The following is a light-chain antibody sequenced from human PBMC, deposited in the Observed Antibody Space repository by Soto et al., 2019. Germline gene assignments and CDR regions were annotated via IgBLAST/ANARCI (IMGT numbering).Light chain of an antibody. Sequence: EIVMTQSPATLSVSPGERATLSCRASQSVSSNLAWYQQKPGQAPRLLIYGASTRATGIPARFSGSGSGTEFTITISSLQSEDFAVYYCQKYNNWPFTFGPGTKVDIK. J-gene: IGKJ3*01. CDR1: QSVSSN. CDR2: GAS. V-gene: IGKV3-15*01. CDR3: QKYNNWPFT.